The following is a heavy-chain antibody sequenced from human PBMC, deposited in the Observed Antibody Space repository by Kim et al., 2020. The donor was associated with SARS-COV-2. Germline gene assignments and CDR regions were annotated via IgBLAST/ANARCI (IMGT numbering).Heavy chain of an antibody. D-gene: IGHD6-19*01. CDR3: APSRGQWLGEGGSFDY. Sequence: GGSLRLSCAASGFTFGDYAMHWVRQAPGKGLEWVSGISWNSGSIGYADSVKGRFTISRDNAKNSLYLQMNSLRAEDTALYYCAPSRGQWLGEGGSFDYWGQGTLVTVSS. CDR2: ISWNSGSI. CDR1: GFTFGDYA. J-gene: IGHJ4*02. V-gene: IGHV3-9*01.